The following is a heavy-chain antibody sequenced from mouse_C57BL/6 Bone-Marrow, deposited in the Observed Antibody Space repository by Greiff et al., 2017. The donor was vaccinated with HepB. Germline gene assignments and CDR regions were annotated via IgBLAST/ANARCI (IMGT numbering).Heavy chain of an antibody. CDR2: IDPENGDT. J-gene: IGHJ3*01. V-gene: IGHV14-4*01. Sequence: VQLQQSGAELVRPGASVKLSCTASGFNIKDDYMHWVKQRPEQGLEWIGWIDPENGDTDYVSKFQGKATITADTSSNTAYLQLSSLTSEDTAVYYCTTEDYYGSSGFAYWGQGTLVTVSA. CDR3: TTEDYYGSSGFAY. CDR1: GFNIKDDY. D-gene: IGHD1-1*01.